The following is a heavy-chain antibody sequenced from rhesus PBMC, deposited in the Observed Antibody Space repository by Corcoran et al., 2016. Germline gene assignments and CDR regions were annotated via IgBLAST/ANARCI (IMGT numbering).Heavy chain of an antibody. V-gene: IGHV4-165*02. D-gene: IGHD4-23*01. Sequence: QVQLQESGPGLVKPSETLSLTCAVSGDSISGYSWNWIRQPPGKGLEWIGCIDTSSGTTYYHPSLKSRVTISTDTSKTQLSLKLTSVTAADTALYYCASVYSNYDYWGQGVLVTVSS. CDR1: GDSISGYS. J-gene: IGHJ4*01. CDR3: ASVYSNYDY. CDR2: IDTSSGTT.